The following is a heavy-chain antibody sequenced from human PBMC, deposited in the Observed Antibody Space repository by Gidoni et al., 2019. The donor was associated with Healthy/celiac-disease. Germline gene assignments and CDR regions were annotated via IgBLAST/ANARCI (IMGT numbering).Heavy chain of an antibody. D-gene: IGHD1-26*01. Sequence: QVQLVQSGAEVKKPGYSVTVSCKASGGTFSSDAISWVRQAPGHGIEWMGGIIPIFGTANYAQKVQGRVTITADESTSTAYMELSSLRSEDTAVYYCARDRGGSYYEPFDDWGQGTLVTVSS. J-gene: IGHJ4*02. V-gene: IGHV1-69*01. CDR2: IIPIFGTA. CDR1: GGTFSSDA. CDR3: ARDRGGSYYEPFDD.